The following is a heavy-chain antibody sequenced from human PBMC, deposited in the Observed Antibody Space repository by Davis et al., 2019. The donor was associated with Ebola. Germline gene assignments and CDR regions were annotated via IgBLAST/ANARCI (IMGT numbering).Heavy chain of an antibody. CDR1: GFTVSSNY. V-gene: IGHV3-74*01. CDR3: ADQKNYASDI. Sequence: GESLKISCAASGFTVSSNYMSWVRQAPGKGLVWVSRIKSDGSSTYYADSVKGRFTISRDNAKNTLYLQMNSLRDEDTAVYYCADQKNYASDIWGQGTMVTVSS. CDR2: IKSDGSST. J-gene: IGHJ3*02.